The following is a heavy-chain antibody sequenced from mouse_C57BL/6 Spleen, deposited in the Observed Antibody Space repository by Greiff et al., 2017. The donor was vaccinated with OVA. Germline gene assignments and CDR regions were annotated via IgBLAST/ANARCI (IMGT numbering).Heavy chain of an antibody. Sequence: QVHVKQSGAELARPGASVKLSCKASGYTFTSYGISWVKQRTGQGLEWIGEIYPRSGNTYYNEKFKGKATLTADKSSSTAYMELRSLTSEDSAVYFCARLDNWVLFDYWGQGTTLTVSS. CDR2: IYPRSGNT. D-gene: IGHD4-1*01. V-gene: IGHV1-81*01. J-gene: IGHJ2*01. CDR3: ARLDNWVLFDY. CDR1: GYTFTSYG.